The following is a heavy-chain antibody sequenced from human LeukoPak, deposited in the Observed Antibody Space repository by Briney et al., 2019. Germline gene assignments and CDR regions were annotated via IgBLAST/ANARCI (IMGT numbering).Heavy chain of an antibody. Sequence: QAEGSLRLSCAASGFTFSSYEMNWVRQAPGKGLEWVSYISSSGSTIYYADSVKGRFTISRDNAKNSLYLQMNSLRAEDTAVYYCARVGLQYNWFDPWGQGTLVTVSS. CDR1: GFTFSSYE. D-gene: IGHD3-16*01. CDR2: ISSSGSTI. J-gene: IGHJ5*02. CDR3: ARVGLQYNWFDP. V-gene: IGHV3-48*03.